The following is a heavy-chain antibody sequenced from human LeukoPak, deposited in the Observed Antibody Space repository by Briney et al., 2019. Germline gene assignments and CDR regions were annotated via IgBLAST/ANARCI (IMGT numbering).Heavy chain of an antibody. CDR3: AKGSYYDSSGSFYFDY. V-gene: IGHV3-23*01. J-gene: IGHJ4*02. CDR2: ISGSGDNT. Sequence: TGGSLRLSCAASGLTFSSYAMSWVRQAPGKGLEWVSGISGSGDNTYYADSVKGRFTISRDNSKNTLYVQVNSLGTEDTAAYYRAKGSYYDSSGSFYFDYWGQGTLVTVSS. CDR1: GLTFSSYA. D-gene: IGHD3-22*01.